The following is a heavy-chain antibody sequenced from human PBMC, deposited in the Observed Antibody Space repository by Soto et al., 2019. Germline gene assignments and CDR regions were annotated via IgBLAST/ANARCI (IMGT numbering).Heavy chain of an antibody. CDR1: GGSISSSSYY. CDR2: IYYSGST. V-gene: IGHV4-39*01. J-gene: IGHJ6*03. CDR3: ARHPYHFGSYYYMDL. Sequence: SETLSLTCTVSGGSISSSSYYWGWIRQPPGKGLEWIGSIYYSGSTYYNPSLKSRITISVDTSKNQFSLKLSSVTAADTAVYYCARHPYHFGSYYYMDLWGKGTTVTVSS. D-gene: IGHD3-3*01.